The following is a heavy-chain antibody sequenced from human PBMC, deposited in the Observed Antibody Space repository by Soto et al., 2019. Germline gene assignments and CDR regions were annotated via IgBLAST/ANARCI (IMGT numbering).Heavy chain of an antibody. CDR1: GGSISSSSYY. CDR2: IYYSGST. J-gene: IGHJ4*02. V-gene: IGHV4-39*01. D-gene: IGHD3-10*02. Sequence: PSETLSLTCTVSGGSISSSSYYWGWIRQPPGKGLEWIGSIYYSGSTYYNPSLKSRVTISVDTSKNQFSLKLSSVTAADTAMYYCTIVRVADSALDHWGQGTLVTVSS. CDR3: TIVRVADSALDH.